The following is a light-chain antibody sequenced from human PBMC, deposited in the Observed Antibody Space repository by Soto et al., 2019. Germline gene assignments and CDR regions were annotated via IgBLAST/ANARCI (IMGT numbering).Light chain of an antibody. CDR1: RLGDKY. CDR2: QDS. J-gene: IGLJ2*01. V-gene: IGLV3-1*01. CDR3: QACDSSTVV. Sequence: SSELTQPPSVSVSPGQTASITCSGARLGDKYACWYQQKPDQPPMLVIFQDSQRPSGTPERFSGSNSGNTATLAISGNQAMEDADYFGQACDSSTVVFGGGTKLTVL.